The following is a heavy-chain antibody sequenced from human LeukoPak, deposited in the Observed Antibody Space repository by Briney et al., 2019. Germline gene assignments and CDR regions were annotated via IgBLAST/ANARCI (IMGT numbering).Heavy chain of an antibody. CDR1: GFTFSTYS. Sequence: PGGSLRLSCAASGFTFSTYSMTWVRQAPGKGLEWVAFIQYDGSHIYYADSVKGRFTISRDNSKNTLYLQMNSLRAEDTAIYYCAKGDTSWGQGTLVTVSS. CDR3: AKGDTS. CDR2: IQYDGSHI. J-gene: IGHJ4*02. V-gene: IGHV3-30*02.